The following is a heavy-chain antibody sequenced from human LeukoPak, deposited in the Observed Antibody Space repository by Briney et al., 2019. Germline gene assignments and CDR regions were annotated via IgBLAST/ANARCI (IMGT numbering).Heavy chain of an antibody. D-gene: IGHD6-6*01. CDR1: GFTFSSYA. CDR3: ARERMPKYSQQGSDY. J-gene: IGHJ4*02. Sequence: GRSLRLSCAASGFTFSSYAMHWVRQAPGKGLEWVAVISYDGSNKYYADSVKGRFTISGDNSKNTLYLQMNSLRAEDTAVYYCARERMPKYSQQGSDYWGQGTLVTVSS. CDR2: ISYDGSNK. V-gene: IGHV3-30*04.